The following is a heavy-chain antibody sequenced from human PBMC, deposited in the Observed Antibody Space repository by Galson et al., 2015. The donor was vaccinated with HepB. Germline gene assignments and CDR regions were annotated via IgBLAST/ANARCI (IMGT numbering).Heavy chain of an antibody. CDR2: ITYDGSDK. D-gene: IGHD3-10*01. V-gene: IGHV3-30*03. Sequence: SLRLSCAASGFIFSNYGMHWVRQAPGKGLEWVAGITYDGSDKYYADSVKGRFTVSRDNSKNTLHLEMNSLRAEDTAVYYCSTGKPPITMAPTTGDFDPWGQGTLVTVSS. CDR3: STGKPPITMAPTTGDFDP. J-gene: IGHJ5*02. CDR1: GFIFSNYG.